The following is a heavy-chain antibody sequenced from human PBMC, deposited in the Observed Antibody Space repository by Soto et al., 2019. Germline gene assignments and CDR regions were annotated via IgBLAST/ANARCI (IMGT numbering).Heavy chain of an antibody. V-gene: IGHV4-4*02. CDR2: VYHSGST. Sequence: QVQLQESGPGLVKPSGTLSLTCAVASGSISSSNWWRWFRQPPGQGLEWIGEVYHSGSTNYNRSLKSRVTISVDKTKNQFTLKLSSVTAADTAVDYCASYGQQGSDTWGQGTLVTVSS. J-gene: IGHJ5*02. D-gene: IGHD4-17*01. CDR1: SGSISSSNW. CDR3: ASYGQQGSDT.